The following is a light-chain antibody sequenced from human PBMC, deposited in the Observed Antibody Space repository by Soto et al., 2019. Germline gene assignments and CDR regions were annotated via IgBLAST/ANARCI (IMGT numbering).Light chain of an antibody. CDR1: QSISIW. Sequence: DIQMTQPPSTLSASVGDRVTITCRASQSISIWLAWYQQKPGKAPKVLISKASSLESGVPSRFSGSGSGTEFTLTISSLQPDDLATYYCQHYNNYPWTFGQGTKVDIK. CDR2: KAS. CDR3: QHYNNYPWT. J-gene: IGKJ1*01. V-gene: IGKV1-5*03.